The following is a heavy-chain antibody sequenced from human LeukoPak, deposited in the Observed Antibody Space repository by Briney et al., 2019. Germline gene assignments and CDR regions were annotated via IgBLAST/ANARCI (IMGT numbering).Heavy chain of an antibody. V-gene: IGHV1-2*06. CDR3: ARVQDNWNDSFDY. J-gene: IGHJ4*02. CDR2: INPNSGGT. D-gene: IGHD1-1*01. CDR1: GYTFTGYY. Sequence: ASVKVSCKASGYTFTGYYMHWVRQAPGQGLEWMGRINPNSGGTNYAQKFQGRVTMTRDTSISAAYMELSRLRSDDTAVYYCARVQDNWNDSFDYWGQGTLVTVSS.